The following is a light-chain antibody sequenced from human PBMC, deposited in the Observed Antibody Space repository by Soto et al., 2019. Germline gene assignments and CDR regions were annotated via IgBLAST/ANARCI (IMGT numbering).Light chain of an antibody. CDR2: ADS. CDR3: QVWDSRTDHYV. CDR1: DIGTKG. Sequence: SYELTQAPSVSVAPGQTATITCGGSDIGTKGVHWYQQKPGQVPALVVYADSDRPSGIPERFSGSNSGNTATLTITRVEAGDEADYYCQVWDSRTDHYVFGTGTKVTVL. J-gene: IGLJ1*01. V-gene: IGLV3-21*02.